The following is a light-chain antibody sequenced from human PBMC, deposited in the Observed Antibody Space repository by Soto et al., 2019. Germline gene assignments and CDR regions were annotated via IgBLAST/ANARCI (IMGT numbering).Light chain of an antibody. V-gene: IGLV2-11*01. Sequence: QSALTQPRSVSGSPGQSVTISCTGTSSDVGGYNYVSWYQQHPGRAPKVMIYDVSKRPSGVPDRFSGSKSGYTASLTISGLQAEDEADYYCCSYACTYTSYVFGTGTKLTVL. J-gene: IGLJ1*01. CDR1: SSDVGGYNY. CDR2: DVS. CDR3: CSYACTYTSYV.